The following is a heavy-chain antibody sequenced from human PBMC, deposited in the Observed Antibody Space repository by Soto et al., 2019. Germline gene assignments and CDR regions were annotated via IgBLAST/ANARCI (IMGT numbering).Heavy chain of an antibody. CDR2: MNPNSDDT. J-gene: IGHJ4*02. Sequence: QVPLVQSGAEVKKPGASVKVSCKASGYTFIGYDINWVRQAPGQGLEWMGWMNPNSDDTRYAQNFQGRVTMTRDTSTSTVYMELSSLRSEDTAVYYCARVMVRGVIINDYWGQGTLVTVSS. CDR3: ARVMVRGVIINDY. CDR1: GYTFIGYD. V-gene: IGHV1-8*01. D-gene: IGHD3-10*01.